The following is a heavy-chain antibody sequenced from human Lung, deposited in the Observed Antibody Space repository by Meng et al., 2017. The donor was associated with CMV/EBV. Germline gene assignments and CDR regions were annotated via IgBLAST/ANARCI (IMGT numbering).Heavy chain of an antibody. D-gene: IGHD2-21*02. J-gene: IGHJ4*01. CDR3: ARMVTGGYYVDY. Sequence: LSCTVSGASVGSGAYYWSWIRQPPGKGLEWIGYTYSTRGIFYNPSLKSRLIISLDTSKNQFSLQLTSVTAADAAVYYCARMVTGGYYVDYWGQGSLVTVSS. CDR2: TYSTRGI. CDR1: GASVGSGAYY. V-gene: IGHV4-30-4*01.